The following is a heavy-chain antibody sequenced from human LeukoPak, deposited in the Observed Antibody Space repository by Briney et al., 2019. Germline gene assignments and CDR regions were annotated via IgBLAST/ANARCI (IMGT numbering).Heavy chain of an antibody. J-gene: IGHJ1*01. Sequence: SVKVSCKASGYTFTSYGISWVRQARGQRLEWIGWIVVGSGNTNYAQKFQERVTITRDMSTSTAYMELSSLRSEDTAVYYCAAEVDYYDSSGYYSPWYTPERWGQGTLVTVSS. V-gene: IGHV1-58*02. CDR2: IVVGSGNT. CDR3: AAEVDYYDSSGYYSPWYTPER. CDR1: GYTFTSYG. D-gene: IGHD3-22*01.